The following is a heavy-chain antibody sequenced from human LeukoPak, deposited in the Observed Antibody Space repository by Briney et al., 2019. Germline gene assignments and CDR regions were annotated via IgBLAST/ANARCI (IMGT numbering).Heavy chain of an antibody. D-gene: IGHD6-19*01. V-gene: IGHV2-5*02. CDR1: GSSLSTTGVG. CDR3: AHTKYSSGWQYYFDY. CDR2: IYWDDDK. Sequence: SGPTLVKSTQTLTLTCTFSGSSLSTTGVGAGWIRQPPGKALEWLAVIYWDDDKRYSPSLKSRLTITKDTSKNQVVLTMTNMDPVDTATYYCAHTKYSSGWQYYFDYWGQGTLVTASS. J-gene: IGHJ4*02.